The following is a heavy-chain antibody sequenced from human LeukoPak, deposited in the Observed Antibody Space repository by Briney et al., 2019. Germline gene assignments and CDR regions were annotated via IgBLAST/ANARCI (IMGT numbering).Heavy chain of an antibody. V-gene: IGHV1-2*02. J-gene: IGHJ3*02. CDR2: INPNSDGT. CDR3: ARDRGSYFSDAFDI. Sequence: ASVSVSCKASGYTFTGYHMHWVRQAPGQGLEWMGWINPNSDGTSYAQKFQGRVTMARDTSISTVYMELSRLRSDDTAVYYCARDRGSYFSDAFDIWGQGTMVTVSS. D-gene: IGHD1-26*01. CDR1: GYTFTGYH.